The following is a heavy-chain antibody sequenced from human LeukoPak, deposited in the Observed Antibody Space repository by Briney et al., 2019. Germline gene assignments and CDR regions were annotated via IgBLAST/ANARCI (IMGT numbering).Heavy chain of an antibody. CDR1: GNSISSGDNY. CDR3: ATPDSSGYYYLY. J-gene: IGHJ4*02. CDR2: IYTSGST. D-gene: IGHD3-22*01. Sequence: PSQTLSLTCTVSGNSISSGDNYWSWIRQPAGKGLEWIGRIYTSGSTNYNPSLKSRVTISGDTSKNQFSLKLSSVTAADTAVYYCATPDSSGYYYLYWGQGTLVTVSS. V-gene: IGHV4-61*02.